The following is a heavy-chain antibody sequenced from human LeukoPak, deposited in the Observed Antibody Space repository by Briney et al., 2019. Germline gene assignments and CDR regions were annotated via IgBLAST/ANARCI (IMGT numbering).Heavy chain of an antibody. CDR2: IIPIFGTE. D-gene: IGHD3-3*01. Sequence: SVKVSCKASGGTFSSYAISWVRQAPGQGLEWMGGIIPIFGTENYAQKFQGRVTITTAESPSTAYMELSSVRSEDTAVYYCAGGTYYDFWSGYYTPPHYYYYMDVGGKGTTVTVSS. CDR1: GGTFSSYA. J-gene: IGHJ6*03. V-gene: IGHV1-69*05. CDR3: AGGTYYDFWSGYYTPPHYYYYMDV.